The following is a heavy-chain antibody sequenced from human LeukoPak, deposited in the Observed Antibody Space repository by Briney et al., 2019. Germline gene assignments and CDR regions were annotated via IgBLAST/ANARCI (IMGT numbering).Heavy chain of an antibody. V-gene: IGHV1-18*01. Sequence: ASVTVSCTASGFTFTNYGFNWVRQAPGQGLEWMGWISAYNGNTNYAQNLQGRVTITTDTSARTAYMELRSLRSDDTAVYYCARDPLGWDGSGYYNGGLDPWGQGTLVIVSS. CDR2: ISAYNGNT. D-gene: IGHD3-22*01. J-gene: IGHJ5*02. CDR3: ARDPLGWDGSGYYNGGLDP. CDR1: GFTFTNYG.